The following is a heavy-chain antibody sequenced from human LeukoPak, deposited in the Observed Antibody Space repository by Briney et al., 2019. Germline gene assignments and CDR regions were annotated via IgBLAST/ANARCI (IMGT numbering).Heavy chain of an antibody. J-gene: IGHJ3*02. CDR3: ARSYDSSGYGAFDI. CDR2: INWNGGST. V-gene: IGHV3-20*01. D-gene: IGHD3-22*01. Sequence: GGSLRLSCAASGFTFDDYGMSWVRQAPGKGLEWVSGINWNGGSTGYADSVKGRFTISRDNAKNSLYLQMNSLRAEDTALYHCARSYDSSGYGAFDIWGQGTMVTVSS. CDR1: GFTFDDYG.